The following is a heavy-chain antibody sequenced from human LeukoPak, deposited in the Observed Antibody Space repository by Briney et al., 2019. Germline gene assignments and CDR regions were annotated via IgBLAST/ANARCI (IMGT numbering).Heavy chain of an antibody. J-gene: IGHJ1*01. CDR2: IWYDGSNK. Sequence: GGSLRLSRAASGFTFSSCGMHWVRQAPGKGLEWVAVIWYDGSNKYYGDSVKGRFTISRDNSKKTLYLQMNSLRVEDTAVYYCARGDGYNDAEYLQHWGQGTLVTVS. CDR1: GFTFSSCG. D-gene: IGHD5-24*01. V-gene: IGHV3-33*01. CDR3: ARGDGYNDAEYLQH.